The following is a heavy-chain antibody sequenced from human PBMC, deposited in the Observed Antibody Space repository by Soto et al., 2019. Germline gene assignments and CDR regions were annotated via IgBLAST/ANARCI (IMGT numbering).Heavy chain of an antibody. CDR1: GFTFSSYA. V-gene: IGHV3-23*01. CDR3: AKDYDSSGYYYSPNDY. D-gene: IGHD3-22*01. CDR2: ISGSGGST. Sequence: EVQLLESGGGLVQPGGSLRLSCAASGFTFSSYAMSWVRLAPGKGLEWVSVISGSGGSTYYADSVKGRFTISRDNSKNTLYLQMNSLRAEDTAVYYCAKDYDSSGYYYSPNDYWGQGTLVTVSS. J-gene: IGHJ4*02.